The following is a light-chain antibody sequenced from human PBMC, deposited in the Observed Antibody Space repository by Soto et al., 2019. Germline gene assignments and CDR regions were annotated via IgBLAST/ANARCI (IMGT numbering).Light chain of an antibody. CDR1: QSIRSH. CDR2: ASS. V-gene: IGKV3-15*01. J-gene: IGKJ1*01. Sequence: IVLTQSPSSRAGSPWESSILYISASQSIRSHLAWYQLRPGQAPRVLIYASSTRATGVPARFSGSGSGTEFTLTISSLQSEDFAVYYCQQYNVWPGWTFGQGTKVDI. CDR3: QQYNVWPGWT.